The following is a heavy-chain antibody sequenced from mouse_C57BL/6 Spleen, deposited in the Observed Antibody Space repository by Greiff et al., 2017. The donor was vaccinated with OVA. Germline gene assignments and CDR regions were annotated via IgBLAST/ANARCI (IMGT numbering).Heavy chain of an antibody. CDR3: ARAGTGTWFAY. D-gene: IGHD4-1*01. J-gene: IGHJ3*01. CDR2: INYDGSST. V-gene: IGHV5-16*01. Sequence: DVQLQESEGGLVQPGSSMKLSCTASGFTFSDYYMAWVRQVPEKGLEWVANINYDGSSTYYLDSLKSRFIISRDNAKNILYLQMSSLKSEDTATYYCARAGTGTWFAYWGQGTLVTVSA. CDR1: GFTFSDYY.